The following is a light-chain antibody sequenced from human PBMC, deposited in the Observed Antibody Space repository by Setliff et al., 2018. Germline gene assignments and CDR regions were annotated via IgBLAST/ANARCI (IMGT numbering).Light chain of an antibody. CDR2: EVS. Sequence: QSALTQPASVSGSPGQSITISCTGTSSDVGYYNYVSWYQQHPGKAPKLMIYEVSNRPSGVSNRFSGSKSGNTASLTISGLQAEDEADYYCSSYTSSSTRVFRTGTKVT. CDR1: SSDVGYYNY. J-gene: IGLJ1*01. V-gene: IGLV2-14*01. CDR3: SSYTSSSTRV.